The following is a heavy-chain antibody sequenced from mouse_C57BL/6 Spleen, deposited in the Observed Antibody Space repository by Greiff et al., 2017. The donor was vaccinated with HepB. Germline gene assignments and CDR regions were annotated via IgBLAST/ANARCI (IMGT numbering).Heavy chain of an antibody. CDR2: ILPGSGST. CDR3: ARWRPYGYFDV. CDR1: GYAFTGYW. Sequence: QVQLQQSGAELMKPGASVKLSCKATGYAFTGYWIEGVKQRPGHGLEWIGEILPGSGSTNYNEKFKGKATFTAGTSSNTAYMHLSSLTTEDSAIYYCARWRPYGYFDVWGTGTTVTVSS. V-gene: IGHV1-9*01. J-gene: IGHJ1*03.